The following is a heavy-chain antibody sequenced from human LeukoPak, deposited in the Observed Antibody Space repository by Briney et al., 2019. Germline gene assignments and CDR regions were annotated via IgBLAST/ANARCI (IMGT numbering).Heavy chain of an antibody. CDR3: ARENDQGFDY. D-gene: IGHD3-16*01. V-gene: IGHV3-21*01. CDR2: FGTRSTSI. CDR1: GFTVSSYY. Sequence: GGSLRLSCAASGFTVSSYYMNWVRQAPGKGLEWVSSFGTRSTSIYYARSVTGRFIISRDNAKNSLYLQMNSLRAEDTAVYYCARENDQGFDYWGQGTLVTVSS. J-gene: IGHJ4*02.